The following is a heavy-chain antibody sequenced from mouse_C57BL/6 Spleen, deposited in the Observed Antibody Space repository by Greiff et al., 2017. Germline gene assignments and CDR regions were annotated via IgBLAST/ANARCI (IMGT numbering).Heavy chain of an antibody. CDR3: SREIYCGSSYTFAY. CDR2: ISDGGSYT. V-gene: IGHV5-4*01. J-gene: IGHJ3*01. CDR1: GFTFSSYA. Sequence: EVMLVESGGGLVKPGGSLKLSCAASGFTFSSYAMSWVRQTPEKRLEWVATISDGGSYTYYPDNVKGRFTISRDNAKNNLYLQMSHLKSEDTAMYYCSREIYCGSSYTFAYWGQGTLVTVSA. D-gene: IGHD1-1*01.